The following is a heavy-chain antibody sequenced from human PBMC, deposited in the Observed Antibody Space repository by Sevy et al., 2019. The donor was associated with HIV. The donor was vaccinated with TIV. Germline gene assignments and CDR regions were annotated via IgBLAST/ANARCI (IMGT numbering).Heavy chain of an antibody. J-gene: IGHJ5*02. Sequence: ASVKVSCKAPGDTLTNNYMHWVRQAPGQGLEWMGIIDPSGGNTSYAQKFQGRVTMTRDTSTSTLYMDLSSLRSEDTAVYYCVRADPAQHFDSWGQGTLVTVSWFDPWGQGTLVTVSS. CDR3: VRADPAQHFDSWGQGTLVTVSWFDP. V-gene: IGHV1-46*01. D-gene: IGHD3-9*01. CDR2: IDPSGGNT. CDR1: GDTLTNNY.